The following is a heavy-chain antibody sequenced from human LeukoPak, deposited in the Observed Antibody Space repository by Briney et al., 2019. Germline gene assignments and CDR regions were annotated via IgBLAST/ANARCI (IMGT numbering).Heavy chain of an antibody. D-gene: IGHD3-16*02. CDR3: ARDRRTLGELSLYHDY. CDR2: IIPIFGTA. Sequence: SVKVSCKASGGTFSSYAISWVRQAPGQGLEWMGGIIPIFGTANYAQKFQGRVTITTDESTSTAYMELSSLRSEDTAVYYCARDRRTLGELSLYHDYWGQGTLVTVSS. J-gene: IGHJ4*02. CDR1: GGTFSSYA. V-gene: IGHV1-69*05.